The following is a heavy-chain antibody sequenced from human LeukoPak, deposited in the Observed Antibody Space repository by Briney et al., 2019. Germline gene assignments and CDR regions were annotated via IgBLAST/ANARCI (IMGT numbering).Heavy chain of an antibody. D-gene: IGHD1-26*01. CDR2: INPNSGGT. J-gene: IGHJ4*02. CDR1: GYTFTGYC. CDR3: ARDPSGWELPADY. Sequence: ASVKVSCKASGYTFTGYCMHWVRQAPGQGLEWMGWINPNSGGTNYAQKFQGRVTMTRDTSISSAYMELSRLRSDDTAEYYCARDPSGWELPADYWGQGTLVTVSS. V-gene: IGHV1-2*02.